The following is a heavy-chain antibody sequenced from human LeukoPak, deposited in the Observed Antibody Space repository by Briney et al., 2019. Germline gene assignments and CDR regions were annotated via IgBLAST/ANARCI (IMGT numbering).Heavy chain of an antibody. CDR3: ARGRTYCSSTSCYSNWFDP. CDR2: INHSGST. D-gene: IGHD2-2*01. V-gene: IGHV4-34*01. J-gene: IGHJ5*02. Sequence: SETLSLPCAVYGGSFSGYYWSWIRQPPGKGLEWIGEINHSGSTNYNPSLKSRVTISVDTSKNQFSLKLSSVTAADTAVYYCARGRTYCSSTSCYSNWFDPWGQGTLVTVSS. CDR1: GGSFSGYY.